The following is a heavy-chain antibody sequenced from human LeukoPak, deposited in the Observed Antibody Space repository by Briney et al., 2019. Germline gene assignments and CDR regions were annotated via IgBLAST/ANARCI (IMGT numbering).Heavy chain of an antibody. D-gene: IGHD3-10*01. CDR1: GYTFTGYY. CDR2: INPNSGGT. J-gene: IGHJ6*03. Sequence: ASVKVSCKASGYTFTGYYMHWVRQAPGQGLEWMGWINPNSGGTNYAQKFQGRVTMTRDTSTSTVYMELSSLRSEDTAVYYCARGGNDYGSGSYWNIYYCYYMDVWGKGTTVTISS. V-gene: IGHV1-2*02. CDR3: ARGGNDYGSGSYWNIYYCYYMDV.